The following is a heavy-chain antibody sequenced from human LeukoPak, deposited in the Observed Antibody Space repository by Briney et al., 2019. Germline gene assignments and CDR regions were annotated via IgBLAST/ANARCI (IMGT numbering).Heavy chain of an antibody. V-gene: IGHV3-23*01. Sequence: PGGSLRLSCSGSRFTFRSYAMTWVRQAPGKGLEWVSDISSAGGSTYYADSVKGRFSVSRDNSKSTLYLEMNSLRAEDTAIYYCAKVGYYGDEPIDYWGQGTLVTVSS. D-gene: IGHD4-17*01. CDR1: RFTFRSYA. CDR2: ISSAGGST. CDR3: AKVGYYGDEPIDY. J-gene: IGHJ4*02.